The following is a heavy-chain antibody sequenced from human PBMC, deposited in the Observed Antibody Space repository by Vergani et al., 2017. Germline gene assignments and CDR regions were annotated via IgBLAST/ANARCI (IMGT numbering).Heavy chain of an antibody. D-gene: IGHD3-16*01. CDR3: AKHFRGWGIDY. Sequence: QVQLVESGGGVVQRGGSLRLSCATSGFTLSNYDMQWIRQGPGKGLEFVAFIQFVGSNQYYADSVKGRFTLSRYFSKNTLYLQMNSLRTEDAATYYCAKHFRGWGIDYWGQGTQVIVSS. V-gene: IGHV3-30*02. CDR2: IQFVGSNQ. CDR1: GFTLSNYD. J-gene: IGHJ4*02.